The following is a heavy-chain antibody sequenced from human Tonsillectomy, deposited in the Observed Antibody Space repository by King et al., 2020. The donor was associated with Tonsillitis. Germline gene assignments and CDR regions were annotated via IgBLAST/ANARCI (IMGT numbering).Heavy chain of an antibody. J-gene: IGHJ4*02. D-gene: IGHD2-21*01. CDR2: ISPDDGGT. V-gene: IGHV1-2*06. Sequence: VQLVESGADVKKPGASVKVSCKASGYSFTGYSIHWVRQSPGQGLQWMGRISPDDGGTDYAMSFDDRVTMSRDTSISTAYMELTSLRSDDTAVYYCVRDTGCWRTFDFWGQGTPATVSS. CDR3: VRDTGCWRTFDF. CDR1: GYSFTGYS.